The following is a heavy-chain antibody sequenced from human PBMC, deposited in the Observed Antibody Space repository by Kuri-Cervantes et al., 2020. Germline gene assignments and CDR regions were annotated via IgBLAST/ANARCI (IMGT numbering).Heavy chain of an antibody. D-gene: IGHD2-2*01. Sequence: LSLTCAASGFTFSSYGTHWVRQAPGKGLEWVAVIWYDGSNKYYADSVKGRFTISRDNSKNTLYLQMNSLRAEDTAVYYCARDPEGIVVVPAAPGEQSASDYWGQGTLVTVSS. CDR3: ARDPEGIVVVPAAPGEQSASDY. J-gene: IGHJ4*02. V-gene: IGHV3-33*08. CDR2: IWYDGSNK. CDR1: GFTFSSYG.